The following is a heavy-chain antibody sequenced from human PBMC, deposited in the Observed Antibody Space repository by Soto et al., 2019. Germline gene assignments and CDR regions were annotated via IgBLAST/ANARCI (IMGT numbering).Heavy chain of an antibody. D-gene: IGHD3-10*01. Sequence: PGGSLRLSCAASGFTFSSYAMSWVRQAPGKGLEWVSAISGSGGSTYYADSVKGRFTISRDNSKNTLYLQMNSLRAEDTAVYYCAKDLHSADYYGSPMDVWGQGTTVTVSS. CDR2: ISGSGGST. CDR3: AKDLHSADYYGSPMDV. V-gene: IGHV3-23*01. J-gene: IGHJ6*02. CDR1: GFTFSSYA.